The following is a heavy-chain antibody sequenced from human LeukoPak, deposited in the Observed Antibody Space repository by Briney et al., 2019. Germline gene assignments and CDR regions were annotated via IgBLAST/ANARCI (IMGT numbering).Heavy chain of an antibody. V-gene: IGHV3-30*04. CDR3: ARDRREGRPVTPLDY. J-gene: IGHJ4*02. Sequence: GSLRLSCAASGFTFRGHAMHWVRQAPGKGLEWVAVISYDGSNKYYADSVKGRFTISRDNSKNTLYLQMNSLRAEDTAVYYCARDRREGRPVTPLDYWGQGTLVTVSS. CDR2: ISYDGSNK. CDR1: GFTFRGHA. D-gene: IGHD4-17*01.